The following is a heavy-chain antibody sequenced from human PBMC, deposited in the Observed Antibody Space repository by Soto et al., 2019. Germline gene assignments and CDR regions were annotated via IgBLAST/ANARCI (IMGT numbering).Heavy chain of an antibody. CDR3: ARDRGYGDHQYFDY. CDR2: IYHSGST. V-gene: IGHV4-30-2*01. D-gene: IGHD3-10*01. CDR1: GGSISSGGYS. Sequence: SETLSLTCAVSGGSISSGGYSWSWIRQPPGKGLEWIGYIYHSGSTYYNPSLKRRVTISVDRSKNQFSLKLSSVTAADTAVYYCARDRGYGDHQYFDYWGQGTLVTVSS. J-gene: IGHJ4*02.